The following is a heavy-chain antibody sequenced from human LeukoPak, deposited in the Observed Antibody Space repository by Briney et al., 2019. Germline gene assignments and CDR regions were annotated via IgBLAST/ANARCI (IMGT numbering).Heavy chain of an antibody. D-gene: IGHD1-14*01. J-gene: IGHJ4*02. Sequence: PSETLSLTCTVSGGSISSYYWSWIRQPPGKGLEWIGYIYYSGSTNYNPSLKSRVTISVDTSKNQFSLKLSPVTAADTAVYYCARDRKAGLFDYWGQGTLVTVSS. CDR1: GGSISSYY. CDR2: IYYSGST. CDR3: ARDRKAGLFDY. V-gene: IGHV4-59*01.